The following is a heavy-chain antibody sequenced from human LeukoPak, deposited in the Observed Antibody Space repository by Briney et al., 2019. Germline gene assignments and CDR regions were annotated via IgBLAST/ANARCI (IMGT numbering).Heavy chain of an antibody. CDR3: ARDLAYSRLDY. D-gene: IGHD5-18*01. CDR2: INPDGNKK. Sequence: GGSLRLSCVVSGFSLSSDWMSWVRQAPGKGLEWVASINPDGNKKYSADSVKGRFTISRDNAENSLYLQMNSLRVEDTAFYYCARDLAYSRLDYWGQGMLVTVSS. CDR1: GFSLSSDW. J-gene: IGHJ4*02. V-gene: IGHV3-7*01.